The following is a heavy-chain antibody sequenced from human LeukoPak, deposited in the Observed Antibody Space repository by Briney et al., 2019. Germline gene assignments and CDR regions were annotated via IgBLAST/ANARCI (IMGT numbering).Heavy chain of an antibody. V-gene: IGHV3-15*01. CDR1: GFTFSNAW. CDR3: TTAETYYYDSSGYTQFDY. Sequence: GGSLRLSCAASGFTFSNAWMSWVRQAPGKGLEWVGRIKSKTDGGTTDYAAPVKGRFTISRDDSKNTLYPQMNSLKTEDTAVYYCTTAETYYYDSSGYTQFDYWGQGTLVTVSS. J-gene: IGHJ4*02. CDR2: IKSKTDGGTT. D-gene: IGHD3-22*01.